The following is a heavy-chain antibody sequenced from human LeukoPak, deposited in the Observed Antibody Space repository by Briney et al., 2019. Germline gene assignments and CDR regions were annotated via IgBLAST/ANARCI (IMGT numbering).Heavy chain of an antibody. J-gene: IGHJ6*02. CDR2: INHSGST. Sequence: SETLSLTCAVYGGSFSGYYWSWIRQPPGKGLEWIGEINHSGSTNYNPSLKSRVTISVDTSKNQFSLKLSSVTAADTAVHYCARGTPDYSNYYYYYYGMDVWGQGTTVTVSS. CDR3: ARGTPDYSNYYYYYYGMDV. D-gene: IGHD4-11*01. CDR1: GGSFSGYY. V-gene: IGHV4-34*01.